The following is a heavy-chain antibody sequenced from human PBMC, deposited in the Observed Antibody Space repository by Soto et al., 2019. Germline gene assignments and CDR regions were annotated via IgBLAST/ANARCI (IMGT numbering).Heavy chain of an antibody. V-gene: IGHV3-33*01. CDR3: ARDPGQDEAMDY. J-gene: IGHJ4*02. CDR2: IWHNGNNK. Sequence: QVQVVESGGGVVQPGRSLRLSCVGSGFAFSNFGMHWVRQAPGKGLEWVAVIWHNGNNKDYADYAKGRFTISRDNSKNILYLEMNSLRVEDTAVYYSARDPGQDEAMDYWGQGTLVTVSS. CDR1: GFAFSNFG.